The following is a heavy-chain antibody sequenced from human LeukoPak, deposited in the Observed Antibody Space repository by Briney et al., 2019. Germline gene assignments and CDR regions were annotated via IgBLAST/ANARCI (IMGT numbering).Heavy chain of an antibody. D-gene: IGHD5-12*01. Sequence: GESLEISCKGSGYSFTSYWIGWVRQMPGKGLEWMGIIYPGDSDTRYSPSFQGQVTISADKSISTAYLQWSSLKASDTAMYYCARRGRHSGYDWDYWGQGTLVTVSS. CDR2: IYPGDSDT. CDR3: ARRGRHSGYDWDY. CDR1: GYSFTSYW. J-gene: IGHJ4*02. V-gene: IGHV5-51*01.